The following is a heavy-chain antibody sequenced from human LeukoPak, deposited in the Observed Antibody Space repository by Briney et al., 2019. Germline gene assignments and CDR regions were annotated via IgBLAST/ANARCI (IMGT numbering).Heavy chain of an antibody. CDR1: GGTFSSYA. J-gene: IGHJ4*02. CDR3: ARDPTGIAAAGSFDY. Sequence: ASVKVSCKASGGTFSSYAISWVRQAPGQGLEWMGRIIPILGIANYAQKLQGRVTMTTDTSTSTAYMELRSLRSGDTAVYYCARDPTGIAAAGSFDYWGQGTLVTVSS. V-gene: IGHV1-69*04. D-gene: IGHD6-13*01. CDR2: IIPILGIA.